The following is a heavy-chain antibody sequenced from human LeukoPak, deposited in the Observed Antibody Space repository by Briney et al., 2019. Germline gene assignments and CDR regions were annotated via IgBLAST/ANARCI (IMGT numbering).Heavy chain of an antibody. V-gene: IGHV3-23*01. CDR2: ISGSGSYT. D-gene: IGHD3-10*01. Sequence: GGSLRLSCAASGFTVSDYSMAWVRQAPGKGLEWVSAISGSGSYTDYADSVKGRFTISKDNSKNTLYMRMSSLRSEDTAVYYCARPHYGSGSYYDVLDYWGQGTLVTVSS. J-gene: IGHJ4*02. CDR1: GFTVSDYS. CDR3: ARPHYGSGSYYDVLDY.